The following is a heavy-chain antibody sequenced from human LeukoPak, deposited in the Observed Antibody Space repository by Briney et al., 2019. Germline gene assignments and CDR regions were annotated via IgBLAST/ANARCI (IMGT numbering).Heavy chain of an antibody. CDR1: GFTFSSYS. J-gene: IGHJ6*03. CDR2: ISGNSRYI. V-gene: IGHV3-21*01. Sequence: PGGSLRLSCAASGFTFSSYSMNWVRQAPGKGLEWVSSISGNSRYIYYADSVKGRFTISRDNAKNSLYLQMNGLRAEDTAVYYCARDHYYYYMDVWGKGTTVTVSS. CDR3: ARDHYYYYMDV.